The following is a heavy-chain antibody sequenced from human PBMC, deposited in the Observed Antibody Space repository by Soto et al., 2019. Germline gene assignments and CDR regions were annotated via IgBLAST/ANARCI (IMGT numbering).Heavy chain of an antibody. Sequence: EVQLLESGGGLVQPGGSLRLSCAASGFTFSSYAMNWVRQAPGKGLDWVSAISGSAATTHFADSVKGRFTISRDNSKNTLYLQMSSLRAEDTAVYYCARDRSYYDSSGSYSPPYWGQGTLVTVSS. CDR3: ARDRSYYDSSGSYSPPY. CDR2: ISGSAATT. J-gene: IGHJ4*02. CDR1: GFTFSSYA. V-gene: IGHV3-23*01. D-gene: IGHD3-22*01.